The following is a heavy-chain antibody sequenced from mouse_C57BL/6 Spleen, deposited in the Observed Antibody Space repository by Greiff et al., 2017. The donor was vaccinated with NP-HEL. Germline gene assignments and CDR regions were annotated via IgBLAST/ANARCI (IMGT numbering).Heavy chain of an antibody. Sequence: EVKVVESGAELVKPGASVKLSCTASGFNIKDYYMHWVKQRTEQGLAWIGRIDPEDGETKYAPKFQGKATITADTSSNTAYLQLSSLTSEDTAVYYCARGSYGSSHWYFDVWGTGTTVTVSS. D-gene: IGHD1-1*01. J-gene: IGHJ1*03. V-gene: IGHV14-2*01. CDR3: ARGSYGSSHWYFDV. CDR1: GFNIKDYY. CDR2: IDPEDGET.